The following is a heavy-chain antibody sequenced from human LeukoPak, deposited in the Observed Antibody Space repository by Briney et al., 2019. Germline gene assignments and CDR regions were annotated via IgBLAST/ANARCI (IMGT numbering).Heavy chain of an antibody. J-gene: IGHJ5*02. Sequence: GGSLRLSCAASGFTLSDHYMSWIRQAPGKGLEWVSSISSSSSYIYYADSVKGRFTISRDNAKNSLYLQMNSLRAEDTAVYYCARERAVAGMRGWFDPWGQGTLVTVSS. CDR3: ARERAVAGMRGWFDP. D-gene: IGHD6-19*01. CDR2: ISSSSSYI. V-gene: IGHV3-11*06. CDR1: GFTLSDHY.